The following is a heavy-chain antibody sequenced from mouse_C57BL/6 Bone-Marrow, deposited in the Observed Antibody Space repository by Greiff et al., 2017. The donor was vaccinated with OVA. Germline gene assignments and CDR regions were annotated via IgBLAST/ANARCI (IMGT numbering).Heavy chain of an antibody. D-gene: IGHD1-1*01. CDR3: TSAYGSSYGFAY. V-gene: IGHV6-6*01. J-gene: IGHJ3*01. Sequence: EVKVVESGGGLVQPGGSMKLSCAASGFTFSDAWMDWVRQSPEKGLEWVAEIRNKANNHATYYAESVKGRFTISRDDSKSSVYLQMNSLRAEDTGIYYCTSAYGSSYGFAYWGQGTLVTVSA. CDR1: GFTFSDAW. CDR2: IRNKANNHAT.